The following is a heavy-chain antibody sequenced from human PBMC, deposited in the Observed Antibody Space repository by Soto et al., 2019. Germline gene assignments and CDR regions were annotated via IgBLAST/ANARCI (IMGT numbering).Heavy chain of an antibody. Sequence: GESLKISCKGSGYSFTSYWIGWVRQMPGKGLEWMGIIYPGDSDTTYSPSFQGQVTMSADKSINTAYLQWSSLKASDTAMYYCARMGIAARLSRAFDIWGQGTMVTGS. CDR1: GYSFTSYW. CDR2: IYPGDSDT. D-gene: IGHD6-6*01. V-gene: IGHV5-51*01. J-gene: IGHJ3*02. CDR3: ARMGIAARLSRAFDI.